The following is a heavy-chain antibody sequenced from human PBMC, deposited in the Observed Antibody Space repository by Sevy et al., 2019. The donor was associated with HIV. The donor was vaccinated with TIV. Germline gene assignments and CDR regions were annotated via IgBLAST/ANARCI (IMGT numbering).Heavy chain of an antibody. CDR3: ARALDAYNPFDC. CDR1: GFTFSSYG. CDR2: ISDSSSPI. J-gene: IGHJ4*02. Sequence: GGSLRLSCAASGFTFSSYGMHWVRQAPGKGLEWVSYISDSSSPIHYADSVKGRFTISRDNARNSLYLEMTSLRDADTAVYYCARALDAYNPFDCSGQGTMVTVSS. V-gene: IGHV3-48*02. D-gene: IGHD3-3*01.